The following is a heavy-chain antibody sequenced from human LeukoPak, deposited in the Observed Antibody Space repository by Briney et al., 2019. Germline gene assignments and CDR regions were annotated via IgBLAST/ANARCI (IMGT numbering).Heavy chain of an antibody. V-gene: IGHV4-39*07. CDR1: GGSISSSSYY. CDR2: IYYSGST. D-gene: IGHD3-10*01. J-gene: IGHJ3*02. CDR3: ARRIYGSGSRMRDAFDI. Sequence: SETLSLTCTVSGGSISSSSYYWGWIRQPPGKGLEWIGSIYYSGSTYYNPSLKSRVTISVDTSKNQFSLKLSSVTAADTAVYYCARRIYGSGSRMRDAFDIWGQGTMVTVSS.